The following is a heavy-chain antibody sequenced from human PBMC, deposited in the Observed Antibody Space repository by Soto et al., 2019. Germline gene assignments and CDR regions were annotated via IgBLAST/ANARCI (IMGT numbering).Heavy chain of an antibody. CDR2: IRSKAYGGTT. CDR1: GFTFGDYA. J-gene: IGHJ4*02. Sequence: EVQLVESGGGLVQPGRSLRLSCTASGFTFGDYAMSWFRQAPGKGLEWVGFIRSKAYGGTTEYAASVKGRFTISRDDSKSIAYLQMNSLKTEDTAVYYCTVQYSSSWHYYFDYWGQGTLVTVSS. CDR3: TVQYSSSWHYYFDY. V-gene: IGHV3-49*03. D-gene: IGHD6-13*01.